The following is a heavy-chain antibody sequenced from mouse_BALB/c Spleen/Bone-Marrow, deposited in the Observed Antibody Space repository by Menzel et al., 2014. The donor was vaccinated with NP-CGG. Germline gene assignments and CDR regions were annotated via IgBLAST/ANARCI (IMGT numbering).Heavy chain of an antibody. V-gene: IGHV1-76*01. CDR2: IYPGSGST. J-gene: IGHJ3*01. D-gene: IGHD2-13*01. Sequence: VQLQESGAEPVRPGASVKLSCKTSGYIFTGYWIHWVKQRSGQGLEWIARIYPGSGSTYYNEKFEGKATLTADKSSSTAYMQLSSLKSEDSAVYFCASGVTAGWFVYWGQGTLVTVSA. CDR1: GYIFTGYW. CDR3: ASGVTAGWFVY.